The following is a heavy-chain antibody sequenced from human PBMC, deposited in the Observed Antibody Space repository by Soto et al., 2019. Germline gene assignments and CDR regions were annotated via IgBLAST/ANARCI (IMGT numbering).Heavy chain of an antibody. Sequence: EVQLVESGGGLVQPGGSLRLSCAASGFTFSNAWMSWVRQAPGKGLEWVGRIKSKTDGGTTDYAAPVKGRFTISRDDSKNTLYLQMNSLKTEDTAVYYCTTRYCSGGSCSYWGQGTLVTVSS. CDR2: IKSKTDGGTT. CDR3: TTRYCSGGSCSY. D-gene: IGHD2-15*01. V-gene: IGHV3-15*01. CDR1: GFTFSNAW. J-gene: IGHJ4*02.